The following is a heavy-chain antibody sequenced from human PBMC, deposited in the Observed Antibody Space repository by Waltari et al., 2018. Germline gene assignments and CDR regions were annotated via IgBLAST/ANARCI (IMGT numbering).Heavy chain of an antibody. CDR3: ARDPVRYFDWPDY. V-gene: IGHV3-30*04. Sequence: APGKGLEWVAVISYDGSNKYYVDSVKGRFTISRDNSKNTLYLQMNSLRAEDTAVYYCARDPVRYFDWPDYWGQGTLVTVSS. J-gene: IGHJ4*02. D-gene: IGHD3-9*01. CDR2: ISYDGSNK.